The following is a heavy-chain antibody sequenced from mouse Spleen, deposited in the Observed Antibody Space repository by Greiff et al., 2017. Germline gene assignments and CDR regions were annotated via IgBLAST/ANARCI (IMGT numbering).Heavy chain of an antibody. Sequence: VQLQQSGTVLARPGASVKMSCKTSGYTFTSYWMHWVKQRPGQGLEWIGAIYPGNSDTSYNQKFKGKAKLTAVTSASTAYMELSSLTNEDSAVYYCTREVIYYGVDYWGQGTTLTVSS. D-gene: IGHD2-1*01. CDR3: TREVIYYGVDY. CDR2: IYPGNSDT. CDR1: GYTFTSYW. V-gene: IGHV1-5*01. J-gene: IGHJ2*01.